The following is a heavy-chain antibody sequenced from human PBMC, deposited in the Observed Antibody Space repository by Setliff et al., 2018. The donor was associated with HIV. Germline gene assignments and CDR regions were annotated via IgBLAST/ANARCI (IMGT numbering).Heavy chain of an antibody. CDR2: IIPNSGGT. CDR3: AKGQGPVDY. J-gene: IGHJ4*02. V-gene: IGHV1-2*02. Sequence: GASVKVSCKASGGTFSTYGISWVRQGPGQGLEWMGRIIPNSGGTNYAQKFQGRVTMTRDASVTTAYMEVNSLTSDDTAVYYCAKGQGPVDYWGQGTLVTSPQ. CDR1: GGTFSTYG.